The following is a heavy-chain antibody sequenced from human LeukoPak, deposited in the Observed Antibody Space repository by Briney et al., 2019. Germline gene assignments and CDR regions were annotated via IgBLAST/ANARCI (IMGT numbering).Heavy chain of an antibody. V-gene: IGHV4-34*01. CDR2: INHSGST. D-gene: IGHD3-22*01. Sequence: SETLSLTCAVCGGSFSGYYWSWIRQPPGKGLEWIGEINHSGSTNYNPSLKSRVTISVDTSKNQFSLKLSSVTAADTAVYYCARGFGITMTHGNWFDPWGQGTLVTVSS. J-gene: IGHJ5*02. CDR1: GGSFSGYY. CDR3: ARGFGITMTHGNWFDP.